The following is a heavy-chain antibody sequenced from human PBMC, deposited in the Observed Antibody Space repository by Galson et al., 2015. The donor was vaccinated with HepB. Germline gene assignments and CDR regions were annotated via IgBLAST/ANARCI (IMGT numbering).Heavy chain of an antibody. CDR3: ARDYSMSTRKWFDP. Sequence: SLRLSCAASGFTFSSYTMNWVRQAPGKGLEWVSSITRSSNYIRHADSVKGRFTISRDNAKNSLYLQMESLRAEDTAVYYCARDYSMSTRKWFDPWGQGTLVTVSS. V-gene: IGHV3-21*01. CDR1: GFTFSSYT. J-gene: IGHJ5*02. CDR2: ITRSSNYI. D-gene: IGHD2-2*01.